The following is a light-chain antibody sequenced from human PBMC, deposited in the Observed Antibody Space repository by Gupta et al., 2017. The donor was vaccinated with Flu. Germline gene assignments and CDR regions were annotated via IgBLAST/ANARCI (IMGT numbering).Light chain of an antibody. CDR1: QDISSW. J-gene: IGKJ4*01. V-gene: IGKV1D-16*01. Sequence: GDSVTITCRASQDISSWLAWYQQKPGEAPRTLIYVASNLQSGVSSRFSGSGSGTDFTLTISNLQPEDSATYYCQQYNSYPLTFGGGTKVEIK. CDR3: QQYNSYPLT. CDR2: VAS.